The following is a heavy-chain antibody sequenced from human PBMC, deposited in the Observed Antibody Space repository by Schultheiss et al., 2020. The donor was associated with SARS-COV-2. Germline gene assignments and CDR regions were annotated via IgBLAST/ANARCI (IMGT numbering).Heavy chain of an antibody. CDR1: GGTFSIYV. V-gene: IGHV1-69*13. J-gene: IGHJ6*02. Sequence: SVKVSCKASGGTFSIYVISWVRQAPGQGLEWMGGIIPIFGTADYAQKFQGRVTITADESTSTAYMELSSLTSEDTAVYYCARHTASDYYYGMDVWGQGTTVTVSS. CDR3: ARHTASDYYYGMDV. CDR2: IIPIFGTA. D-gene: IGHD5-18*01.